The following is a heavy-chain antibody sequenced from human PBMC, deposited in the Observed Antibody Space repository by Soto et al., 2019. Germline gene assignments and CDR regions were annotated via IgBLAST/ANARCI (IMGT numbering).Heavy chain of an antibody. Sequence: QVHVVQSGAEVKKPGSSVKVTCKAFGGTFNSFGINWVRQAPGQGLEWMGGITPVFGTTKYAQKFRDRVTLVEDGTTSTSYMELSSLTSDDTAVYYCAIEVWGRGGYYLDSWGQGTLVTVSS. CDR2: ITPVFGTT. CDR1: GGTFNSFG. J-gene: IGHJ4*02. CDR3: AIEVWGRGGYYLDS. V-gene: IGHV1-69*01. D-gene: IGHD7-27*01.